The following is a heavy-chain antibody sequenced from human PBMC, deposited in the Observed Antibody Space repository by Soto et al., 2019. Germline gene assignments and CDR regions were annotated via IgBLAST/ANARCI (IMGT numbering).Heavy chain of an antibody. D-gene: IGHD5-18*01. Sequence: QVQLVQSGAEVKKPGSSVKVSCKASGGTFSSYAISWVRQAPGQGLEWMGGIIPIFGTANYAQKFQGRVKITADESTSTAYMELSSLRSEDTAVYYCARDVGIQLWEDNWFDPWGQGTLVTVSS. CDR1: GGTFSSYA. V-gene: IGHV1-69*01. J-gene: IGHJ5*02. CDR2: IIPIFGTA. CDR3: ARDVGIQLWEDNWFDP.